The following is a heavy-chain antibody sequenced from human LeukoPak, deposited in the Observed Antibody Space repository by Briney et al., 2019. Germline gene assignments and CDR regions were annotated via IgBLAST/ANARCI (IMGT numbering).Heavy chain of an antibody. Sequence: GGSLKLSCAASGFTFSSYGMSWVRQAPGKGLEWVSYISSSGSTIYYADSVKGRFTISRDNAKNSLYLQMNSLRAEDAAVYYCAELGITMIGGVWGKGTTVTISS. D-gene: IGHD3-10*02. CDR1: GFTFSSYG. CDR3: AELGITMIGGV. V-gene: IGHV3-48*04. J-gene: IGHJ6*04. CDR2: ISSSGSTI.